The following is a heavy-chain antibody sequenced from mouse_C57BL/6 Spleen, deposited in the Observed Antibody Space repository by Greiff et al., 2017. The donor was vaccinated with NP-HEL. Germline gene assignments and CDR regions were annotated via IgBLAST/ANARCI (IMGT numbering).Heavy chain of an antibody. CDR2: IDPETGGT. CDR3: TRPYYYGSSYDYFDY. D-gene: IGHD1-1*01. J-gene: IGHJ2*01. Sequence: QVQLKQSGAELVRPGASVTLSCKASGYTFTDYEMHWVRQTPVHGLEWIGAIDPETGGTAYNQKFKGKAILTADKSSSTAYMELRSLTSEDSAVYYCTRPYYYGSSYDYFDYWGQGTTLTVSS. V-gene: IGHV1-15*01. CDR1: GYTFTDYE.